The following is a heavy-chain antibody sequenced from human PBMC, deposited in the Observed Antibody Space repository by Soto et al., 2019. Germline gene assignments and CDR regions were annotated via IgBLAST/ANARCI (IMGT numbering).Heavy chain of an antibody. D-gene: IGHD2-15*01. CDR1: GFTFSSYA. Sequence: GGSLRLSCAASGFTFSSYAMHWVRQAPGKGLEWVAVISYDGSNKYYADSVKGRFTISRDNSKNTLYLQMNSLRAEDTAVYYCARGVGYCTGGSCLDPYYFDYWGQGTLVTVSS. J-gene: IGHJ4*02. CDR2: ISYDGSNK. CDR3: ARGVGYCTGGSCLDPYYFDY. V-gene: IGHV3-30-3*01.